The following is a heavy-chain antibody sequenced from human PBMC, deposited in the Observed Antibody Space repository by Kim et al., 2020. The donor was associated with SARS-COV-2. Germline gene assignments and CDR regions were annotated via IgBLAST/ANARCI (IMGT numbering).Heavy chain of an antibody. CDR1: GGSISGYY. CDR3: AREFSGTTFFYYYYGMDV. V-gene: IGHV4-4*07. CDR2: IYTSGST. Sequence: SETLSLTCTVSGGSISGYYWSWIRQPAGKGLEWIGRIYTSGSTNYNPSLKSRVTMSVDTSKNQFSLKLSSVTAADTAVYYCAREFSGTTFFYYYYGMDVWGQGTTVTVSS. J-gene: IGHJ6*02. D-gene: IGHD1-7*01.